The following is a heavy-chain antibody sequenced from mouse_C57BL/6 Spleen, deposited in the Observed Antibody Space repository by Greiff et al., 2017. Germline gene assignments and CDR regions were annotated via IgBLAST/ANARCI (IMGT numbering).Heavy chain of an antibody. CDR2: IDPETGGT. V-gene: IGHV1-15*01. CDR1: GYTFTDYE. Sequence: VQLQESGAELVRPGASVTLSCKASGYTFTDYEMHWVKQTPVHGLEWIGAIDPETGGTAYNQKFKGKAILTADKSSSTAYMELRSLTSEDSAVYYCTGYERFAYWGQGTLVTVSA. D-gene: IGHD2-14*01. J-gene: IGHJ3*01. CDR3: TGYERFAY.